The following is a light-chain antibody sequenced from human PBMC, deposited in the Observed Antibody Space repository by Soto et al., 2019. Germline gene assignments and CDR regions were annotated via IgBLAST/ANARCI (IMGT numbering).Light chain of an antibody. CDR1: QSVSSSY. CDR3: QQYSSSV. J-gene: IGKJ5*01. Sequence: EIVLTQSPGTLSLSPGERATLSCRASQSVSSSYLAWYQQKPGQAPRLLIYGASSRATGIPNRFSGSGSGTDFTLTISRLEPEDFAVYYCQQYSSSVFGQGTRLEIK. V-gene: IGKV3-20*01. CDR2: GAS.